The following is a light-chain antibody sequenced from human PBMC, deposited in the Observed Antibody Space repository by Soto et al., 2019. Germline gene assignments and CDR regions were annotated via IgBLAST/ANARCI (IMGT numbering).Light chain of an antibody. J-gene: IGKJ1*01. CDR1: QSISNW. Sequence: DIQMTQSPSTLSASVGDRVTITCRASQSISNWLAWYQQKPGTAPNLLIYKASTLQSGVPSRFSGSGSGTNFLFPFTTFNPDISPTYSSQHYSITWPFGQGPKVNIK. CDR2: KAS. V-gene: IGKV1-5*03. CDR3: QHYSITWP.